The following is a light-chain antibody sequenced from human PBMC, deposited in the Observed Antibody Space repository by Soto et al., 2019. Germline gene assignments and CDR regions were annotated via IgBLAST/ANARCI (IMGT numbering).Light chain of an antibody. Sequence: EIVLTHSPATLSVSPWERVTLSCRASQSVSDNLAWYQQKPGQAPRLLIYGASIRATDIPDRFSGSGSGTDFTLTINRLEPEDFAVYYCQQYGSSITFGQGTRLEIK. CDR1: QSVSDN. V-gene: IGKV3-20*01. CDR3: QQYGSSIT. CDR2: GAS. J-gene: IGKJ5*01.